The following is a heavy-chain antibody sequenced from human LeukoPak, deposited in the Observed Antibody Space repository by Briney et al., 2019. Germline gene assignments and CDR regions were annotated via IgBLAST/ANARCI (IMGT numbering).Heavy chain of an antibody. Sequence: SETLSLTCTVSGGSISSYYWSWIRQPPGKGLEWIGYIYYSGTTNYNPSLKSRVTISVDTSKNQFSLKLSSVTAADTAVYYYAREGSLKNFDYWGQGTLVTVSS. CDR3: AREGSLKNFDY. D-gene: IGHD6-6*01. V-gene: IGHV4-59*01. CDR2: IYYSGTT. J-gene: IGHJ4*02. CDR1: GGSISSYY.